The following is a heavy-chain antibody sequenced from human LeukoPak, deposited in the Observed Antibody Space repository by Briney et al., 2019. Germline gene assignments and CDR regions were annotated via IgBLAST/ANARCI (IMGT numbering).Heavy chain of an antibody. Sequence: GGSLRLSCAASGFTFDDYAMHWVRQAPGKGLEWVSLISWDGGSTYYADSVKGRFTISRDNSKNSLYLQMNSLRAEDTALYYCAKDIERGYCSGGSCPGMDVWGKGTTVTVS. CDR2: ISWDGGST. D-gene: IGHD2-15*01. V-gene: IGHV3-43D*04. CDR3: AKDIERGYCSGGSCPGMDV. J-gene: IGHJ6*04. CDR1: GFTFDDYA.